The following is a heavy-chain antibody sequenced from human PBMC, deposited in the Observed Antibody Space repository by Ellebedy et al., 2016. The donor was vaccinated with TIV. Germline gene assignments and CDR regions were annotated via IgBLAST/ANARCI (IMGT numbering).Heavy chain of an antibody. J-gene: IGHJ6*02. Sequence: GESLKISCAASGFTVSSNYMSWVRQAPGKGLEWVSVIYSGGSTYYADSVKGRFTISRDNSKNTLYLQMNSLRAEDTAVYYCARGSYYYYYGMDVWGQGTTVIVSS. CDR1: GFTVSSNY. CDR3: ARGSYYYYYGMDV. V-gene: IGHV3-53*01. CDR2: IYSGGST. D-gene: IGHD1-26*01.